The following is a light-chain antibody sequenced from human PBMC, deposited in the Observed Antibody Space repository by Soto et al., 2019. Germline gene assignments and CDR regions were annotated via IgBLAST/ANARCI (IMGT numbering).Light chain of an antibody. J-gene: IGLJ1*01. CDR3: SSFRSSSTLPYV. Sequence: QSALTQPASVSGSPGQSITISCTGTSSDIGGHTYVSWYQQHPGKAPKLMIYEVSNRPSGVSNRFSGSKSGNTASLTISGLQAEDEADYYCSSFRSSSTLPYVFGTGTKLTVL. CDR2: EVS. CDR1: SSDIGGHTY. V-gene: IGLV2-14*01.